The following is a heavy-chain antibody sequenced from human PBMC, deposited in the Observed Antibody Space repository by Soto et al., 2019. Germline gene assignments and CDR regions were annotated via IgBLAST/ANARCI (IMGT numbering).Heavy chain of an antibody. Sequence: SGEVSWKASFYTVANAGVRSGRQAPGKGLEWMGWISAYNGNTNYAQKLQGRVTMTTDTSTSTAYMELRSPRSDDTAVYYCARAQEGAFDIWGQGTMVTLSS. CDR3: ARAQEGAFDI. V-gene: IGHV1-18*01. CDR1: FYTVANAG. CDR2: ISAYNGNT. J-gene: IGHJ3*02.